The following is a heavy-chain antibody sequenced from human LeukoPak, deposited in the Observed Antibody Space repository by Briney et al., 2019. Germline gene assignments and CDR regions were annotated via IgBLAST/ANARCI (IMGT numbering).Heavy chain of an antibody. CDR1: GYSFTSYW. J-gene: IGHJ4*02. V-gene: IGHV5-10-1*01. D-gene: IGHD6-13*01. CDR3: AKQTRRIAAADN. CDR2: IDPSDSYT. Sequence: GDSLKISCKGSGYSFTSYWISWVRQTPGKGLEWMGRIDPSDSYTNYSPSFQGHVTISADKSISTAYLQWSSLKASDTAMYYCAKQTRRIAAADNWGQGTLVTVSS.